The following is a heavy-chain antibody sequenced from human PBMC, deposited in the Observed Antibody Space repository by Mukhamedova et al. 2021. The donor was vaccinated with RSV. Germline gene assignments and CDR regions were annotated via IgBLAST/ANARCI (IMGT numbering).Heavy chain of an antibody. V-gene: IGHV4-34*01. J-gene: IGHJ4*02. CDR3: ARGHIEQLVRGWYY. Sequence: GEINHSGSTNYNPSLKSRVTISADTSKNQFSLKLSSVTAADTAVYYCARGHIEQLVRGWYYCGQGTLVTVSS. CDR2: INHSGST. D-gene: IGHD6-6*01.